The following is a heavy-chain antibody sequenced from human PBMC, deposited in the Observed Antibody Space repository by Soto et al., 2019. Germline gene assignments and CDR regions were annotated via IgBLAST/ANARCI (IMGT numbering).Heavy chain of an antibody. CDR1: GGSIRSFY. CDR2: IYNNGST. J-gene: IGHJ5*02. V-gene: IGHV4-59*01. Sequence: SETLSLTCTVSGGSIRSFYWSWIRQSPGKGLEWIGYIYNNGSTNYNPSLKSRVTISLDTSKNQFSLKLSSVTAADTAVYYFVREINCSGGSCYDWFDPWGQGTLVTVSS. D-gene: IGHD2-15*01. CDR3: VREINCSGGSCYDWFDP.